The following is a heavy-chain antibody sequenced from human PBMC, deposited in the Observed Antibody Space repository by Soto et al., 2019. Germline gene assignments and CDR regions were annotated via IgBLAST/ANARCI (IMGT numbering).Heavy chain of an antibody. CDR2: VYHSGST. Sequence: SETLSLTCNVSGDSITSGGYYWSWIRQQPGKGLEWIGYVYHSGSTYYNPSLKSRVTISVDTSKNQFSLKLSSVTAADTAVYYCARDVAVAGGTNWFDPWGQGTLVTVSS. CDR1: GDSITSGGYY. V-gene: IGHV4-31*03. D-gene: IGHD6-19*01. J-gene: IGHJ5*02. CDR3: ARDVAVAGGTNWFDP.